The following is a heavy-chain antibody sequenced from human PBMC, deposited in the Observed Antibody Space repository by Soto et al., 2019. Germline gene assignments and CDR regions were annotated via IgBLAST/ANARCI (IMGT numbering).Heavy chain of an antibody. V-gene: IGHV4-31*03. CDR1: GGSISSGGYY. Sequence: PSETLSLTCTVSGGSISSGGYYWSWIRQHPGKGLEWIGYIYYSGSTYYNPSLKSRVTISVDTSKNQFSLKLSSVTAADTAVYYCARDRDSSSWYNWFDPWGQGTLVTVSS. D-gene: IGHD6-13*01. J-gene: IGHJ5*02. CDR2: IYYSGST. CDR3: ARDRDSSSWYNWFDP.